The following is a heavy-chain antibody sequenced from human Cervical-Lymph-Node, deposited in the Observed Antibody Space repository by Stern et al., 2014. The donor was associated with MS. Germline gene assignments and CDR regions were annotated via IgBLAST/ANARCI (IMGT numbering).Heavy chain of an antibody. CDR1: GFTFNNYR. CDR3: ARDYNGLAY. J-gene: IGHJ4*02. Sequence: VQLVESGGGLVKPGGSLRLSCAASGFTFNNYRMNWVRQAPGKGLEWVSSISESSSYIYYADSVKGRFTISRDNAKNSLFLQMNSLRAEDTAVYYCARDYNGLAYWGQGTLVTVSS. V-gene: IGHV3-21*01. D-gene: IGHD3-10*01. CDR2: ISESSSYI.